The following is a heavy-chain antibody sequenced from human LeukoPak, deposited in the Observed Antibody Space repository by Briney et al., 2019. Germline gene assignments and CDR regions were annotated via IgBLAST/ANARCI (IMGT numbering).Heavy chain of an antibody. J-gene: IGHJ4*02. CDR1: GGTFSSYA. D-gene: IGHD4-17*01. CDR2: IIPIFGTA. Sequence: GSPVKVSCKASGGTFSSYAISWVRQAPGQGLEWMGGIIPIFGTANYAQKFQGRVTITTDESTSTAYMELSSLRSEDTAVYYCARGPSTTVTTTLPFDYWGQGTLVTVSS. CDR3: ARGPSTTVTTTLPFDY. V-gene: IGHV1-69*05.